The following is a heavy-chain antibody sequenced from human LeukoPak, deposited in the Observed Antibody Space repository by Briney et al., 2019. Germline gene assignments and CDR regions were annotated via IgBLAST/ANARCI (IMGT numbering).Heavy chain of an antibody. J-gene: IGHJ3*02. V-gene: IGHV4-59*01. CDR2: ISYTGST. CDR3: ARGTKNAFDI. CDR1: GGTISSYY. Sequence: SETLSLTCTVSGGTISSYYWSWIRQSPGKGLEWIGYISYTGSTNYNPSLESRVTISVDTSKNQFSLKLSSVTAADTAVYYCARGTKNAFDIWGQGTMVTVSS.